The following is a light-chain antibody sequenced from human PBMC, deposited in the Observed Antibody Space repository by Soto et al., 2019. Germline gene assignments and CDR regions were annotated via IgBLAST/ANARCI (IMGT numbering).Light chain of an antibody. V-gene: IGLV2-8*01. J-gene: IGLJ3*02. CDR2: EVS. CDR3: TSYAGSNIWV. CDR1: SSDVRAYNY. Sequence: QSALTQPPSASGSPGQSVTISCTGTSSDVRAYNYVSWYQQYPGKAPKLMIYEVSKRPSGVPDRFSGSKSGKTASLTVSGLQPEDEADYYCTSYAGSNIWVFGGGTTVTVL.